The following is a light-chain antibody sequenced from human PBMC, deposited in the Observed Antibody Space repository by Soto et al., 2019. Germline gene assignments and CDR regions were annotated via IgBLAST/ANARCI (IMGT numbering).Light chain of an antibody. V-gene: IGKV1-12*01. CDR3: QQANSFPWT. Sequence: DIQMTQSPSSVSASVGDRVTITCRASQDISSWLAWYQQKPGKAPTLLIYATSSLQSGVPSRFSGSGSGTDFTLTISSLQPEDFAADYCQQANSFPWTFGQGTKVEV. J-gene: IGKJ1*01. CDR1: QDISSW. CDR2: ATS.